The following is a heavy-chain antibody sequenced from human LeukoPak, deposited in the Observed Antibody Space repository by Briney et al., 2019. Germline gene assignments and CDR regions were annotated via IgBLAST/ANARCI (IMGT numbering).Heavy chain of an antibody. Sequence: SETLSLTCTVSGGSISSRGYYWGWIRQPPGTGLEWIGSIYYSGSTYYNPSLKSRVTISVDTSKDQFSLRLSSVTAADTAVYYCARESDRYCSSTSCLNYYDPWGQGTLVTVSS. V-gene: IGHV4-39*07. CDR3: ARESDRYCSSTSCLNYYDP. CDR1: GGSISSRGYY. CDR2: IYYSGST. J-gene: IGHJ5*02. D-gene: IGHD2-2*01.